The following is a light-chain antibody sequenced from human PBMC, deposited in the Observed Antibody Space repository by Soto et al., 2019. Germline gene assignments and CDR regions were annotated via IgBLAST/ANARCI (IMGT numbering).Light chain of an antibody. V-gene: IGLV4-69*01. CDR1: SGHSSDA. CDR3: QTWGTGIHVV. Sequence: QLVLTQSPSASASLGASVKLTCTLSSGHSSDAIAWHQQQPEKGPRYLMNINSDGSHNKGDGIPDRFSGSRSGAERYLTISSLQSEDEADYYCQTWGTGIHVVFGGGTKLTVL. J-gene: IGLJ2*01. CDR2: INSDGSH.